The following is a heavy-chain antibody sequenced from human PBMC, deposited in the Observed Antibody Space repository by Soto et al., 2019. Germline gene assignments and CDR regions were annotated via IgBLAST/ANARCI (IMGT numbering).Heavy chain of an antibody. CDR1: GESISSSSYY. CDR3: ARQRTTVVTQAYFDH. J-gene: IGHJ4*02. D-gene: IGHD2-21*02. CDR2: IYYSGRT. V-gene: IGHV4-39*01. Sequence: SETLSLTCIVSGESISSSSYYWGWIRQPPGKGLEWIGSIYYSGRTYYNPSFKSRVTISMDTSKNQFSLKLSSVTATDTAVYYCARQRTTVVTQAYFDHWGQGALVTVSS.